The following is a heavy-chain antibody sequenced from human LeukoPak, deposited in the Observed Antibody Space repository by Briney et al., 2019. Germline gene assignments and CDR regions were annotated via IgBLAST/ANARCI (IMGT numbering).Heavy chain of an antibody. D-gene: IGHD3-10*01. V-gene: IGHV1-69*13. J-gene: IGHJ4*02. CDR3: ARATRWFGEIPYYFDY. Sequence: ASVKVSCKASGGTFSSYAISWVRQAPGQGLEWTGGIIPIFGTANYAQKFQGRVTITADESTSTAYMELSSLRSEDTAVYYCARATRWFGEIPYYFDYWGQGTLVTVSS. CDR1: GGTFSSYA. CDR2: IIPIFGTA.